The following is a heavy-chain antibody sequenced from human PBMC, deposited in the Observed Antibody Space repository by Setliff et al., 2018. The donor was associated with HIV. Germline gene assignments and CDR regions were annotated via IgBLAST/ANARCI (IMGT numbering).Heavy chain of an antibody. CDR2: IHTSGST. CDR1: GGPISSGSYY. D-gene: IGHD6-13*01. J-gene: IGHJ6*03. V-gene: IGHV4-61*09. Sequence: SETLSLTCTVSGGPISSGSYYWSWIRQPAGKGLEWIGQIHTSGSTKYNPSLKSRVTISSDTSKNQFSLKLSSVTAADRAVYYCARHRDPPDSSWIYYYSYMDVWGKGTTVTVSS. CDR3: ARHRDPPDSSWIYYYSYMDV.